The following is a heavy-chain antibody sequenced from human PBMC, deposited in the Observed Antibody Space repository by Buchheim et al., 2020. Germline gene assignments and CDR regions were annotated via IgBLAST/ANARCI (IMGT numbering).Heavy chain of an antibody. Sequence: QVQLQQWGAGLLKPSETLSLTCAVYGGSLSGYYWSWIRQPPGKGLEWVGGIDHSGRMHYNPSLKSRVTISIDTSKKPFSLKLSSVTATHTAVYYYSRGGGHYYYFDYQRQGIL. CDR1: GGSLSGYY. D-gene: IGHD1-26*01. J-gene: IGHJ4*02. V-gene: IGHV4-34*02. CDR3: SRGGGHYYYFDY. CDR2: IDHSGRM.